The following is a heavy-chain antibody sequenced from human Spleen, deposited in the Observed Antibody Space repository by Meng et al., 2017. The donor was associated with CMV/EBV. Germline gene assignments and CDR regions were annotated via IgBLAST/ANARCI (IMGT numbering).Heavy chain of an antibody. Sequence: SETLSLTCAVYGGSFSGYYWSWIRQPPGKGLEWIGYIYNTGSTNYNPSLKSRVTISVDTSKNQFSLRLRSATAADTAVYYCARGPPTTRSIATTALHYWGQGTLVTVSS. D-gene: IGHD6-13*01. J-gene: IGHJ4*02. V-gene: IGHV4-34*11. CDR3: ARGPPTTRSIATTALHY. CDR2: IYNTGST. CDR1: GGSFSGYY.